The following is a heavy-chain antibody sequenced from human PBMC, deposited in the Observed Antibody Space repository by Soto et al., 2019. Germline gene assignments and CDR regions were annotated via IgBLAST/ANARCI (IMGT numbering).Heavy chain of an antibody. V-gene: IGHV1-69*01. D-gene: IGHD3-22*01. Sequence: QVQLVQSGAEVQKPGSSVKVSCKASGGTFSSYAISWVRQAPGQGLEWMGGIIPIFGTANYAQKFQGRVTITADESTSTAYMELSSLRSEDTAVYYCARDLYYYDSSGDYYYGMDVWGQGTTVTVSS. CDR1: GGTFSSYA. CDR3: ARDLYYYDSSGDYYYGMDV. J-gene: IGHJ6*02. CDR2: IIPIFGTA.